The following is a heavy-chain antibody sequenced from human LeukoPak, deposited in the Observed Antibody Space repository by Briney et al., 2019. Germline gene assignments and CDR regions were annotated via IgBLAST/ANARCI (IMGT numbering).Heavy chain of an antibody. CDR3: ARDSKTTPTDY. V-gene: IGHV4-34*01. D-gene: IGHD1-7*01. Sequence: SETLSLTCAVYGGSFSGYYWSWIRQPPGKGLEWIGEINHSGRTNYNPSLKSRITISVDTSKNQFSLKLSSVTAADTAVYYCARDSKTTPTDYWGQGTLVTVSS. J-gene: IGHJ4*02. CDR2: INHSGRT. CDR1: GGSFSGYY.